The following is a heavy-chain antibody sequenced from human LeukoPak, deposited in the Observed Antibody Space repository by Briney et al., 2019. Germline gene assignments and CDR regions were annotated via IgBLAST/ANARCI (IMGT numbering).Heavy chain of an antibody. Sequence: SVNVSCKASGYTFTSYAISWVRQAPGQGLEWMGGIIPIFGTANYAQKFQGRVTITTDESTSTAYMELSSLRSEDTAVYYCARGSYSSSSFDYWGQGTLVTVSS. CDR1: GYTFTSYA. V-gene: IGHV1-69*05. J-gene: IGHJ4*02. CDR3: ARGSYSSSSFDY. D-gene: IGHD6-6*01. CDR2: IIPIFGTA.